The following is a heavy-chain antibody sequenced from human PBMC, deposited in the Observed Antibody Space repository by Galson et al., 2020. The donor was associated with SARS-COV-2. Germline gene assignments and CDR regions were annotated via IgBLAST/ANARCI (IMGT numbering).Heavy chain of an antibody. V-gene: IGHV3-9*01. CDR1: GFTFDDYV. Sequence: SLRLSCSTSGFTFDDYVMHWVRQGPGKGLEWVSSISWNGGTTGYADSVKGRFTISRDNAKNALYLQMNSLRLADTALYYCVKESGKGVYFDHWGQGTLVTVSS. CDR3: VKESGKGVYFDH. D-gene: IGHD3-10*01. J-gene: IGHJ4*02. CDR2: ISWNGGTT.